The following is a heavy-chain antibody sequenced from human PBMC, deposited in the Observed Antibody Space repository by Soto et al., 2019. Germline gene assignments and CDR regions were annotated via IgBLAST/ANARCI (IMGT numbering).Heavy chain of an antibody. Sequence: GGSLRLSCAASGFTFSRYSMNWVRQAPGKGLEWVSAISSSSSYIYYADSVKGRFTISRAKAKNSLDLQMNSLRAEDTAVDYGARDLLVVWGQGTLLIVSS. V-gene: IGHV3-21*01. CDR2: ISSSSSYI. CDR1: GFTFSRYS. J-gene: IGHJ4*02. CDR3: ARDLLVV. D-gene: IGHD2-8*02.